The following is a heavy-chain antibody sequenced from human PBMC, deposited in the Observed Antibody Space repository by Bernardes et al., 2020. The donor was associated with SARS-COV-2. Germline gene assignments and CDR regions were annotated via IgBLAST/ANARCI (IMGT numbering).Heavy chain of an antibody. CDR2: IYYSGST. D-gene: IGHD3-10*01. J-gene: IGHJ2*01. CDR3: ARAGDGSGTNKAPYWYFDL. CDR1: GGSISSYY. V-gene: IGHV4-59*01. Sequence: SETLSLTCTVSGGSISSYYWSWIRQPPGKGLEWIGYIYYSGSTNYNPSLKSRVTISVDTSKNQFSLKLSSVTAADTAVYYCARAGDGSGTNKAPYWYFDLWGRGTLVTVSS.